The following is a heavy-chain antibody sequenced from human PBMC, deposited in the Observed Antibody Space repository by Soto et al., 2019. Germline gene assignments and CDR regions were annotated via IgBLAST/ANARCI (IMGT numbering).Heavy chain of an antibody. J-gene: IGHJ6*02. CDR1: GFTVSSNY. Sequence: PGGSLRLSCAASGFTVSSNYMSWVRQAPGKGLEWVSVIYSGGSTYYADSVKGRFTISRDNSKNTLYLQMNSLRAEDTAVYYCASNHFGTTPYGMDVWGQGTTVIVS. CDR2: IYSGGST. CDR3: ASNHFGTTPYGMDV. V-gene: IGHV3-66*01. D-gene: IGHD1-7*01.